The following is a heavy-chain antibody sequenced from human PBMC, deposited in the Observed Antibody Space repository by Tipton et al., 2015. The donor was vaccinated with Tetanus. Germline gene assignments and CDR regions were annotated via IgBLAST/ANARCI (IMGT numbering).Heavy chain of an antibody. J-gene: IGHJ6*02. V-gene: IGHV4-4*07. CDR2: IYTSGST. Sequence: TLSITCTVSGGSISSYYWSWIRQPAGKGLEWIGRIYTSGSTNYNPSLKSRVTMSVDTSKNQFSLKLSSVPAADTAVYYCARVGIVVVPAATRGTQLPLRDEVHYYGMDVWGQGTTVTVSS. CDR1: GGSISSYY. D-gene: IGHD2-2*01. CDR3: ARVGIVVVPAATRGTQLPLRDEVHYYGMDV.